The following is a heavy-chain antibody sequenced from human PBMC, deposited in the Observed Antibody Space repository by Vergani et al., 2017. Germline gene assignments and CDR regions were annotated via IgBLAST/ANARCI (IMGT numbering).Heavy chain of an antibody. D-gene: IGHD1-26*01. V-gene: IGHV5-51*01. CDR3: ARHGKVSGSDPGWFDP. Sequence: EVQLVQSGAEVKKPGESLKISCKGSGYSFTSYWIGWVRQMPGKGLEWMGNIYPGDSDTRYSPSIQGQVTISAYKSISTAYLQWSSLKASDTAMYYCARHGKVSGSDPGWFDPWGQGTLVTVSS. CDR2: IYPGDSDT. CDR1: GYSFTSYW. J-gene: IGHJ5*02.